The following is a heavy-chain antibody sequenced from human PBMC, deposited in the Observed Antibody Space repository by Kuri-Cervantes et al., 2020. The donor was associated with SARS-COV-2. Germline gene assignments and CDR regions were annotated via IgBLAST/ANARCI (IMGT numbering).Heavy chain of an antibody. V-gene: IGHV1-18*01. D-gene: IGHD3-3*01. Sequence: ASVKVSCKASGHTFTSYGISWVRQAPGQGLEWMGWISAYSGNTNYAQKLQGRVTMTTDTSTSTAHMELRSLRSDDTAVYYCARDSLERTMDVWGKGTTVTVSS. CDR3: ARDSLERTMDV. J-gene: IGHJ6*03. CDR2: ISAYSGNT. CDR1: GHTFTSYG.